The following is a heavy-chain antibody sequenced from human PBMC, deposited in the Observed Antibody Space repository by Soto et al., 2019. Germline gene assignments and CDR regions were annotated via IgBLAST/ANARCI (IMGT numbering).Heavy chain of an antibody. CDR3: LRDRSLTSDDY. J-gene: IGHJ4*02. CDR1: GGSINTTHG. CDR2: SQHSGNT. D-gene: IGHD3-10*01. V-gene: IGHV4-4*02. Sequence: QLQLQESGPGLVEPSGTLSLTCAVSGGSINTTHGWFWVRQPPGKGLEWIAESQHSGNTNYNPPLNSRVTTSLGTSKNQFSRKVTSVTAADTSVYYSLRDRSLTSDDYWGQGTPVTVSS.